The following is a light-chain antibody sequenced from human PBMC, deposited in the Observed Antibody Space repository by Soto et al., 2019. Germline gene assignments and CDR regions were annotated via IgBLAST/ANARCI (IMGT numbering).Light chain of an antibody. J-gene: IGKJ5*01. Sequence: IHMTLSPSSVSASVGDRVSITCRASQDIGDWLAWYQQKPGKAPKLLVYAASSLQSGVPSRFSGSGSGTDFNLTISSLETEDSAVYYCQQRHMWPITFGQGTRLEIK. V-gene: IGKV1-12*01. CDR1: QDIGDW. CDR3: QQRHMWPIT. CDR2: AAS.